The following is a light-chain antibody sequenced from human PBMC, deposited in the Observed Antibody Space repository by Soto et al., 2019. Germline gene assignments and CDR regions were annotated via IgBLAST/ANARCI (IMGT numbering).Light chain of an antibody. V-gene: IGKV3-20*01. CDR2: GAS. CDR3: LQYCSSPYT. J-gene: IGKJ2*01. Sequence: EIVLTQSPGTLSLSPGERATLSCRASQSVSSSYLAWYQQKPGQAPRLLIYGASSRATGIPDRFSGSGSGTDFTLTISRLEPEDFSVYYCLQYCSSPYTFGQGTKLEIK. CDR1: QSVSSSY.